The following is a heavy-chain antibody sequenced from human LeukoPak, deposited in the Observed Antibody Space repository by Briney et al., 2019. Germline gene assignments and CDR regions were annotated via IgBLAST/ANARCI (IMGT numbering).Heavy chain of an antibody. Sequence: ASVKVSCKTSGYIFAHNGISWVRQAPGQGLEWMGGIIPIFGTANYAQKFQGRVTITADESTSTAYMELSSLRSEDTAVYYCARAGGDGYNYCFDYWGQGTLVTVSS. CDR1: GYIFAHNG. D-gene: IGHD5-24*01. V-gene: IGHV1-69*13. CDR2: IIPIFGTA. J-gene: IGHJ4*02. CDR3: ARAGGDGYNYCFDY.